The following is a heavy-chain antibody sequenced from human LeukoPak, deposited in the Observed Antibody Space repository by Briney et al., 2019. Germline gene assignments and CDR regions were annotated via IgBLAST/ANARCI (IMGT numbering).Heavy chain of an antibody. CDR3: ARDAYYYDSSGYNFDY. CDR1: GYTFTSYY. V-gene: IGHV1-18*04. D-gene: IGHD3-22*01. Sequence: ASVKVSCKASGYTFTSYYMHWVRQAPGQGLEWMGWISAYNGNTNYAQKLQGRVTMTTDTSTSTAYMELRSLRSDDTAVYYCARDAYYYDSSGYNFDYWGQGTLVTVSS. CDR2: ISAYNGNT. J-gene: IGHJ4*02.